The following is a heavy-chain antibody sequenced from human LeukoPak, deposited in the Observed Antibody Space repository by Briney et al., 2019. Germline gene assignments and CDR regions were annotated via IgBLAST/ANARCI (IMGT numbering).Heavy chain of an antibody. Sequence: GRSLRLSCAASGFTFDDYAMHWVRQAPGKGLEWVSGISWNSGSIGYADSVKGRFTISRDNAKNSLYLQMNSLRAEDTALYYCSKETQLPYFDYWGQGTLVTVSS. J-gene: IGHJ4*02. CDR2: ISWNSGSI. D-gene: IGHD2-2*01. CDR1: GFTFDDYA. V-gene: IGHV3-9*01. CDR3: SKETQLPYFDY.